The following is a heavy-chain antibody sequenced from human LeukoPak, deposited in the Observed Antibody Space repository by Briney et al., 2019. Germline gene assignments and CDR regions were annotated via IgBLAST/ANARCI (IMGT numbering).Heavy chain of an antibody. CDR2: ISFDGSGQ. CDR1: GFTFTAYG. V-gene: IGHV3-30*03. D-gene: IGHD4-4*01. J-gene: IGHJ4*02. CDR3: ARDLNLGTTDSY. Sequence: GGSLRLSCAASGFTFTAYGMHWVRQAPGKGLEWLAVISFDGSGQYYADFVKGRFTISRDDSKNMSYLQMNSLRVEDTAVYYCARDLNLGTTDSYWGQGTLVTISS.